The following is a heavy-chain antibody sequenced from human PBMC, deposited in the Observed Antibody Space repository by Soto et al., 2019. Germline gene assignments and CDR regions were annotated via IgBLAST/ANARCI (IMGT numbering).Heavy chain of an antibody. D-gene: IGHD5-18*01. CDR2: ISSDGSNK. J-gene: IGHJ4*02. CDR3: AKAGYTYGSADF. V-gene: IGHV3-30*18. Sequence: QVQLVESGGGVVQPGRSLRLSCAASGFTFSNYGMHWVRQAPGKGLEWVALISSDGSNKYYADSVKGRFTISRDNSKKTLYLQMNSLRAEDTAVYYCAKAGYTYGSADFWGQGTLVTVSS. CDR1: GFTFSNYG.